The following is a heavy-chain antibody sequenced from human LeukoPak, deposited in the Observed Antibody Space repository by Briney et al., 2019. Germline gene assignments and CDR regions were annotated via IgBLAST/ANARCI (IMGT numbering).Heavy chain of an antibody. J-gene: IGHJ4*02. Sequence: PGGSLRLSCAASGFTVSSNYMSWVRQAPGKGLEWVSVIYSGGNTYYADSVKGRFTISRDNSKNTLYLQMNSLRAEDTAVYYCASYDNSGYYHYWGQGTLVTVSS. CDR2: IYSGGNT. CDR3: ASYDNSGYYHY. V-gene: IGHV3-53*01. D-gene: IGHD3-22*01. CDR1: GFTVSSNY.